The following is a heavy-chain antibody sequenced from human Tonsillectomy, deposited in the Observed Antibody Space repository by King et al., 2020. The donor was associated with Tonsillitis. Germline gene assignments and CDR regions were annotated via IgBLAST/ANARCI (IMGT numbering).Heavy chain of an antibody. CDR1: GYTFTAYY. D-gene: IGHD3-3*01. CDR2: INPNIGDT. CDR3: ARDYYDFWSGPSGTFTI. J-gene: IGHJ3*02. Sequence: QLVQSGAEVKKPGASVKVSCKASGYTFTAYYIHWVRQAPGQGLEWMGWINPNIGDTNYARKFQGRVTMTRDTSISTAYMELSRLESDDTALYYCARDYYDFWSGPSGTFTIWGPGTVVTVSS. V-gene: IGHV1-2*02.